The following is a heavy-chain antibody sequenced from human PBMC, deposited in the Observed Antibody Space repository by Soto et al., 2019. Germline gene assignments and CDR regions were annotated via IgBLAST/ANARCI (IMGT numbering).Heavy chain of an antibody. V-gene: IGHV2-5*02. CDR3: AHNRVAGTSWFYP. CDR1: GFSLSTSGVG. CDR2: IYWDDDK. D-gene: IGHD6-13*01. Sequence: QITLKESGPTLVKPTQTLTLTCTFSGFSLSTSGVGVVWIRQPPGKALEWLGIIYWDDDKRYSPSLKSRLTITKDNSKNEVVLTMTNMYPVDRGTYVCAHNRVAGTSWFYPWGQAILLTVSS. J-gene: IGHJ5*02.